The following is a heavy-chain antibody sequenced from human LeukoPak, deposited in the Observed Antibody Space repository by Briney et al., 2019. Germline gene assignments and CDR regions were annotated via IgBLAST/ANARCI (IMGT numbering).Heavy chain of an antibody. CDR2: ISAYNGNT. CDR3: ARDVPTVRGAIDLLH. V-gene: IGHV1-18*01. D-gene: IGHD3-10*01. CDR1: GYTFTSYG. Sequence: ASVKVSCKASGYTFTSYGISWVRQAPGQGLEWMGWISAYNGNTNYAQKLQGRVTMTTDTSTSTAYMELRSLRSDDTAVYYCARDVPTVRGAIDLLHWGQGTLVTVSS. J-gene: IGHJ4*02.